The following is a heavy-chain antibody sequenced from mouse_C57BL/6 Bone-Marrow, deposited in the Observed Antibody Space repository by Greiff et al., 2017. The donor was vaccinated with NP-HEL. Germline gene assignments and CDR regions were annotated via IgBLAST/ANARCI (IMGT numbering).Heavy chain of an antibody. Sequence: VQLQQSGAELVMPGASVKLSCKASGYTFSSYWMHWVKQRPGQGLEWIGEIDPSDSYTNYNQKFKGKSTLTVDKSSSTAYMQLSSLTSEDSAVYYCASWDYWGQGTTLTVSS. J-gene: IGHJ2*01. CDR1: GYTFSSYW. V-gene: IGHV1-69*01. CDR3: ASWDY. CDR2: IDPSDSYT.